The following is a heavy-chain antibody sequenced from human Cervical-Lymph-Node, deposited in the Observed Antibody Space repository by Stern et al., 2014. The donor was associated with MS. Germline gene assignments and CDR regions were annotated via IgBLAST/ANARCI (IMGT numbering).Heavy chain of an antibody. V-gene: IGHV4-4*02. CDR1: GGSISSSNW. D-gene: IGHD3-16*01. J-gene: IGHJ6*02. Sequence: QVQLQESGPGLVKPSGTLSLTCAVSGGSISSSNWWSWVRQPPGKGLEWIGEVCKSGSTNYNRCLKIRVTIAVEKSKNQFSLKLSSVTAADTAVYYCARDLGGDYGMDVWGQGTTVTVSS. CDR3: ARDLGGDYGMDV. CDR2: VCKSGST.